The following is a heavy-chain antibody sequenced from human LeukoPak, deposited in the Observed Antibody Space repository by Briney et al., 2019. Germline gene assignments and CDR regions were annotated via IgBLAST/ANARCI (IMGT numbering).Heavy chain of an antibody. J-gene: IGHJ4*02. V-gene: IGHV4-34*01. CDR3: ARGRYDFWSGYPDPTTKFDY. CDR1: GRSFSGYY. Sequence: SETLSLTCAVYGRSFSGYYWSWIRQPPGKGVEWIGEINHSGSTNYNPSRKSRVTISVDTAKNQFSLKLSSVTAADTAVYYCARGRYDFWSGYPDPTTKFDYWGERTLVTVSS. CDR2: INHSGST. D-gene: IGHD3-3*01.